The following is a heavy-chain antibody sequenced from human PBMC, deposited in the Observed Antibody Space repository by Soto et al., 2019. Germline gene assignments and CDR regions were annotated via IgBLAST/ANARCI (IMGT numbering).Heavy chain of an antibody. CDR2: ISLYSDGT. J-gene: IGHJ5*02. V-gene: IGHV1-18*01. Sequence: ASVKVSCKTSGYTFSNYGITWVRPAPGQPLEWLGWISLYSDGTNYAQKFQGRVSMTTDTSTTTAYMELRSLRSDDTAVDYCARVVPGAQAWFGPWGQGTLVTVSS. CDR3: ARVVPGAQAWFGP. CDR1: GYTFSNYG. D-gene: IGHD2-2*01.